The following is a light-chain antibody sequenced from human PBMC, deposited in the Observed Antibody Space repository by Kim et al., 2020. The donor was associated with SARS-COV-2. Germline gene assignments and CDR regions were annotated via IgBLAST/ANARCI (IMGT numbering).Light chain of an antibody. CDR3: NSRDSSGNQV. CDR2: GKN. Sequence: AWGQTVRITCQGDSLRSYYASWYQQKPGQAPVLVIYGKNNRPSGIPDRFSGSSSGNTASLTITGAQAEDEADYYCNSRDSSGNQVFGGGTQLTVL. CDR1: SLRSYY. J-gene: IGLJ3*02. V-gene: IGLV3-19*01.